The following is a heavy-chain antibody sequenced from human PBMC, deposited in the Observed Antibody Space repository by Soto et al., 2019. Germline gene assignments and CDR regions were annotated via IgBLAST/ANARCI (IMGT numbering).Heavy chain of an antibody. J-gene: IGHJ4*02. CDR3: ARDYSSVWYFDY. CDR2: ISSSSTTM. CDR1: GFTFSSYS. D-gene: IGHD6-25*01. V-gene: IGHV3-48*01. Sequence: EVQLVESGGGLVQPGGSLRLSCAASGFTFSSYSMNWVRQAPGKGLEWVSYISSSSTTMYYAVSVKGRFTISRDNAKNSLYLQMNSLRAEDTAVYYCARDYSSVWYFDYWGQGTLVTVSS.